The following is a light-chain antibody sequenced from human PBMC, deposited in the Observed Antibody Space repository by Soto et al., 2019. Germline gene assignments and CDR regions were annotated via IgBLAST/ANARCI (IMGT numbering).Light chain of an antibody. CDR3: SSYTSSSINYV. Sequence: QSALTQPASVSGSPGQSITISCTGTSSDVGGYNYVSWYQQHPGKAPKLMIYDVSNRPSGVSNRFSGSKSGNTASLTISGLQAEDGADYYCSSYTSSSINYVFGTGTKLTVL. CDR2: DVS. V-gene: IGLV2-14*01. CDR1: SSDVGGYNY. J-gene: IGLJ1*01.